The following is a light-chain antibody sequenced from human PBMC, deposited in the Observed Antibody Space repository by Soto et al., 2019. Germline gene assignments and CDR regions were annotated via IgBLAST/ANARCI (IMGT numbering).Light chain of an antibody. V-gene: IGKV3-20*01. J-gene: IGKJ1*01. Sequence: EIVLTQSPGTLSLSPRERATLSCRASQSVNDNYLAWYQHKPGQAPRLLIYGASSRAPGIPDRFSGSGYGTDFPLTISRLEPEDFAIYYCQQDAASPRTFGQGTQVEVK. CDR1: QSVNDNY. CDR3: QQDAASPRT. CDR2: GAS.